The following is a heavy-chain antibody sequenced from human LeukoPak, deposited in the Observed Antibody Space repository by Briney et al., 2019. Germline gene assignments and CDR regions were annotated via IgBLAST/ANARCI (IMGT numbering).Heavy chain of an antibody. CDR3: ARGAFD. J-gene: IGHJ4*02. V-gene: IGHV3-53*01. CDR1: GFTFSSYS. Sequence: GSPRLSCAASGFTFSSYSMNWVRQAPGKGLEWVSVISSGGSTDYADSVKGRFTISRDNSKNTLHLQMNSLRAEDTAVYYCARGAFDWGQGTLVTVS. CDR2: ISSGGST. D-gene: IGHD3-3*02.